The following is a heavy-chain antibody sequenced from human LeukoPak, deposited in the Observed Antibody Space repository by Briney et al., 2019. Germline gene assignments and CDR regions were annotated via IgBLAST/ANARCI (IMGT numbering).Heavy chain of an antibody. CDR3: ATFLAAAGYYYYYGMDV. CDR2: LYYTGST. V-gene: IGHV4-59*08. CDR1: GDSISTYY. J-gene: IGHJ6*02. Sequence: SETLSLTCTVSGDSISTYYWSWIRQPPGKGLEWIGYLYYTGSTNYNPSLKSRVTISVDRSKKQFSLKLSSVTAADTAVYYCATFLAAAGYYYYYGMDVWGQGTTVTVSS. D-gene: IGHD6-13*01.